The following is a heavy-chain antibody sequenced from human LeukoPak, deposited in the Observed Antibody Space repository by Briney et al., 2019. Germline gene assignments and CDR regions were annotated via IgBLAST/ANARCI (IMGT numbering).Heavy chain of an antibody. Sequence: SETLSLTCAVSGGSISSGGYSWSWIRQPPGKGLEWIGYIYHSGSTYYNPSLKSRVTISVDTSKNQFSLKLSSVTAADTAVYYCAREMRRGYSYGWFDYWGQGTLVTVSS. V-gene: IGHV4-30-2*01. D-gene: IGHD5-18*01. CDR2: IYHSGST. CDR1: GGSISSGGYS. CDR3: AREMRRGYSYGWFDY. J-gene: IGHJ4*02.